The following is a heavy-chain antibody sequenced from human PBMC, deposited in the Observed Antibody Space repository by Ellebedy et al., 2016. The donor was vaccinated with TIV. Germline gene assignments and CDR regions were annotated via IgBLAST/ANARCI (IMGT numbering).Heavy chain of an antibody. CDR2: VYSSGSV. CDR1: GGSISSYY. D-gene: IGHD6-19*01. J-gene: IGHJ4*02. V-gene: IGHV4-4*07. CDR3: ARGGIAVAE. Sequence: SETLSLTXTVSGGSISSYYWSWIRQPPGKGLEWIGRVYSSGSVNYNPSLKSRVTMSVDTSKNQFSLKLSSVTAADTAVYYCARGGIAVAEWGQGTLVTVSS.